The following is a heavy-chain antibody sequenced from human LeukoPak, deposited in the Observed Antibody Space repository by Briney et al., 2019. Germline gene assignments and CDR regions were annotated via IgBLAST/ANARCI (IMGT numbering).Heavy chain of an antibody. CDR3: AKSGSVVVIAQDAFDI. J-gene: IGHJ3*02. D-gene: IGHD2-21*01. CDR1: GFTFSNFA. V-gene: IGHV3-23*01. CDR2: ISGNGDTT. Sequence: GGSLRLSCAASGFTFSNFAMSWVRQAPGKGLEWVSTISGNGDTTYFADSVKGRFTIFRDNSKNSLYLQMNSLRAEDTAIYYCAKSGSVVVIAQDAFDIWGHGTMVTVSS.